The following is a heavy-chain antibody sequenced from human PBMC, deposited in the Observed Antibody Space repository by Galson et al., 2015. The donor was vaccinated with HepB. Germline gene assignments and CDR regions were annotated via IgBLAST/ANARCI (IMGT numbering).Heavy chain of an antibody. V-gene: IGHV1-2*02. CDR1: GYTFTGYY. J-gene: IGHJ5*02. CDR2: INPNSGGT. CDR3: ARDRIYCSSTSCPEYNWFDP. D-gene: IGHD2-2*01. Sequence: SVKVSCKASGYTFTGYYMHWVRQAPGQGLEWMGWINPNSGGTNYAQKFQGRVTMTRDTSISTAYMELSRLRSDDTAVYYCARDRIYCSSTSCPEYNWFDPWGQRTLVTVSS.